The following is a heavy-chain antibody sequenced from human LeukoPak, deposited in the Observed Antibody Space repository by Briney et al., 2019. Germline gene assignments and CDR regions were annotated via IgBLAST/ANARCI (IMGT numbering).Heavy chain of an antibody. V-gene: IGHV3-23*01. J-gene: IGHJ5*02. CDR2: ITDSGGAT. CDR3: AKGAIFGVIIPFDP. Sequence: GGSLRLSCAASGFTFSSYAMIWVRQAPGKGLEWVSSITDSGGATYYADSVKGRFSISRDNSKNTVYPQMNSPRAEDTAVYYCAKGAIFGVIIPFDPWGQGTLVTVSS. D-gene: IGHD3-3*01. CDR1: GFTFSSYA.